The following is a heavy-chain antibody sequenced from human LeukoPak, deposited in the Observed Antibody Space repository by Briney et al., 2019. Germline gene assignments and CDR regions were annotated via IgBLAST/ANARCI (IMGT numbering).Heavy chain of an antibody. CDR1: GFTFSSYG. CDR3: AREHDTAITY. J-gene: IGHJ4*02. Sequence: GGSLRLSCAASGFTFSSYGMHWVRQAPGKGLEWVALISYDGSNEYYADSVRGRFTISRDNSKFTLYMQMNSLRAEDTAVYYCAREHDTAITYWGQGTLVTVSP. D-gene: IGHD5-18*01. V-gene: IGHV3-30*03. CDR2: ISYDGSNE.